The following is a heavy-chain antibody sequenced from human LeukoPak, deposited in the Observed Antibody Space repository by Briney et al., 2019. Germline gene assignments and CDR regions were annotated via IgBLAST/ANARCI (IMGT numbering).Heavy chain of an antibody. Sequence: GGSLRLSCAASGFTFSNAWMSWVRQAPGKGLEWVGRNKSKTDGGTTDYAAPVKGRFTISRDDSKNTLYLQMNSLKTEDTAVYYCTTGPLGHCSGGSCYHRYYYYYMDVWGKGTTVTVSS. V-gene: IGHV3-15*01. D-gene: IGHD2-15*01. CDR3: TTGPLGHCSGGSCYHRYYYYYMDV. J-gene: IGHJ6*03. CDR1: GFTFSNAW. CDR2: NKSKTDGGTT.